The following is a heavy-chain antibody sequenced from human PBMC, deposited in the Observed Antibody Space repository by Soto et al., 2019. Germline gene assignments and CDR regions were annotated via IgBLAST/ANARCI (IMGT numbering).Heavy chain of an antibody. Sequence: GSLRLSCAASGFTFSNAWMSWVRQAPGKGLEWVGRIKSKTDGGTTDYAAPVKGRFTISRDDSKNTLYLQMNSLKTEDTAVYYCTTRSFEHSYAYLFDYWGQGTLVTVSS. CDR2: IKSKTDGGTT. V-gene: IGHV3-15*01. CDR1: GFTFSNAW. J-gene: IGHJ4*02. D-gene: IGHD5-18*01. CDR3: TTRSFEHSYAYLFDY.